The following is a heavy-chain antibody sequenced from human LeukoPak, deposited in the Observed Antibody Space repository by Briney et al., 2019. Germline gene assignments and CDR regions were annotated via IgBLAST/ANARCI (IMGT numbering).Heavy chain of an antibody. CDR3: AKKESRYCSSTSCLIGMDV. V-gene: IGHV3-23*01. J-gene: IGHJ6*02. Sequence: GGSLRLSCAASGFTFSNYAMSWVRQAPGKGLELVSAISGSGGSTYYADSVRGRFTISRDNSKNTLYLQMNSLRAEDTAVYYCAKKESRYCSSTSCLIGMDVWGQGTTVTVSS. CDR1: GFTFSNYA. D-gene: IGHD2-2*01. CDR2: ISGSGGST.